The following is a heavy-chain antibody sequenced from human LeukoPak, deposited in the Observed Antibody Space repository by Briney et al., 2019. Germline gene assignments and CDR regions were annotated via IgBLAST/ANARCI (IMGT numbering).Heavy chain of an antibody. Sequence: SETLSLTCTASGGSISVGGHYWSWIRQLPGKGLEWIGYIYYSGSTYYNPSLKSRVTMSVDTSKNQFSLKLSSVTAADTAVYYCARDLSGYSSFDYWGQGTLVTVST. CDR1: GGSISVGGHY. CDR2: IYYSGST. J-gene: IGHJ4*02. V-gene: IGHV4-31*03. D-gene: IGHD3-3*01. CDR3: ARDLSGYSSFDY.